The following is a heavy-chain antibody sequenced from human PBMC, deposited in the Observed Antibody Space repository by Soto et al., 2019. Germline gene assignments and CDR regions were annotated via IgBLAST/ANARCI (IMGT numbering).Heavy chain of an antibody. CDR3: ARWVSTVTKDAFDI. CDR2: ISAYNGNT. V-gene: IGHV1-18*01. Sequence: ASVKVSCKASGYTFTSYGISWVRQAPGQGLEWMGWISAYNGNTNYAQKLQGRVTMTTDTSTSTAYMELRSLRSDDTAVYYCARWVSTVTKDAFDIWGQGTMVTVSS. D-gene: IGHD4-17*01. CDR1: GYTFTSYG. J-gene: IGHJ3*02.